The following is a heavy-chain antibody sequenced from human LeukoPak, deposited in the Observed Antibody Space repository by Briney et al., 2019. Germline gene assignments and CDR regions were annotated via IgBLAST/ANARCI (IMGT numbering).Heavy chain of an antibody. D-gene: IGHD3-9*01. CDR1: GGSISSGSYY. CDR2: IYTSGNT. Sequence: SETLSLTCTVSGGSISSGSYYWSWIRQPAGKGLEWIGRIYTSGNTNYNPSLKSRVTISVDTSKNQFSLKLSSVTAADTAVYYCARAGTYYDIWTGYYPNWFDPWGQGTLVTVSS. J-gene: IGHJ5*02. CDR3: ARAGTYYDIWTGYYPNWFDP. V-gene: IGHV4-61*02.